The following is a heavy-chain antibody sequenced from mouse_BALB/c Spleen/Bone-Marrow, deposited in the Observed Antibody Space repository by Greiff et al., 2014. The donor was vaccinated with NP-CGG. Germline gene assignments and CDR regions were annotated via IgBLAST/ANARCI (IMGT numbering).Heavy chain of an antibody. J-gene: IGHJ2*01. CDR3: ARGYGNYYFDY. Sequence: EVQLQQPGPELVKPGASVKMSCKASGYTFTSYVMHWVKQKPGQGLEWIGYIHPYNDGTKYNEKFKGKATLTSDKSSSTAYMELSSLTSEDSAVYYCARGYGNYYFDYWGQGTTLTVSS. V-gene: IGHV1-14*01. CDR1: GYTFTSYV. CDR2: IHPYNDGT. D-gene: IGHD2-10*02.